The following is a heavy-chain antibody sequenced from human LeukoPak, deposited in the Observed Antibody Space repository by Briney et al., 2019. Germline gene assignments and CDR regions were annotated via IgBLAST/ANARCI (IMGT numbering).Heavy chain of an antibody. Sequence: GGSLRLSCAASGFTFSSYEMNWVRQAPGKGLEWVSYISSSGSTIYYADSVKGRFTISRDNAKNSLYLQMNSLRAEDTAVYYCTRPGMTTLRSYYYYYMDVWGKGTTVTVSS. CDR2: ISSSGSTI. CDR1: GFTFSSYE. D-gene: IGHD4-11*01. V-gene: IGHV3-48*03. CDR3: TRPGMTTLRSYYYYYMDV. J-gene: IGHJ6*03.